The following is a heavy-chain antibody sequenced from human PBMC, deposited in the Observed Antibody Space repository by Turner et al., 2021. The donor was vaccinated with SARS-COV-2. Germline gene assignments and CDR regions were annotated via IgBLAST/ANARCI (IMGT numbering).Heavy chain of an antibody. CDR2: IYYSGGT. V-gene: IGHV4-39*01. D-gene: IGHD1-1*01. Sequence: LQLQESGPGLVKPSETLSLTCTVSGGSISSSSYYWGWIRQPPGKGLEWIGSIYYSGGTYYNQSLKSRVTISVDTSKNQFSLKLSSVTAADTAVYYCARLRPTQNFDYWGQGTLVTVSS. J-gene: IGHJ4*02. CDR1: GGSISSSSYY. CDR3: ARLRPTQNFDY.